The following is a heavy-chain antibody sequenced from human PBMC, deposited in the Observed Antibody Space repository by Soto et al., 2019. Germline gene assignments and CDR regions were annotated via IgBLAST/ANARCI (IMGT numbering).Heavy chain of an antibody. V-gene: IGHV3-23*01. CDR3: AKDGGGSYDY. CDR2: ISGSGGST. Sequence: EVPLLESGGGLVQPGGSLRLSCAASGFTFSSYAMSWVRPAPGKGLEWVSAISGSGGSTYYADSVKGRFTISRDNSKNTQYLQMNSLRAEDTAVYYFAKDGGGSYDYWTQGTLVTVSS. CDR1: GFTFSSYA. D-gene: IGHD1-26*01. J-gene: IGHJ4*02.